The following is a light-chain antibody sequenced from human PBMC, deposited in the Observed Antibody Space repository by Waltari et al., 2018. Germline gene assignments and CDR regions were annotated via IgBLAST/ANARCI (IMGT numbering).Light chain of an antibody. V-gene: IGKV1-17*01. CDR1: QGISSY. Sequence: DIQMTRIPSSQSATVGATVTNTCRASQGISSYLNWFQQKPGKAPKLLIYAATTLQSGVPSRFSGSGSGTEFTLTINSLQPEDFAAYYCLQHNSYPFTFGPGAKLDIK. CDR3: LQHNSYPFT. CDR2: AAT. J-gene: IGKJ3*01.